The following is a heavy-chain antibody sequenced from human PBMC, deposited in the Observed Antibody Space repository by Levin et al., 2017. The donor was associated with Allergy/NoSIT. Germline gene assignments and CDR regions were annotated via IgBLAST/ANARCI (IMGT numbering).Heavy chain of an antibody. V-gene: IGHV4-59*08. J-gene: IGHJ3*02. Sequence: PSETLSLTCTVSGGSISSYYWSWIRQPPGKGLEWIGYIYYSGSTNYNPSLKSRVTISVDTSKNQFSLKLSSVTAADTDVYYCARLAIGSSWYTDAFDIWGQGTMVTVSS. CDR2: IYYSGST. CDR3: ARLAIGSSWYTDAFDI. D-gene: IGHD6-13*01. CDR1: GGSISSYY.